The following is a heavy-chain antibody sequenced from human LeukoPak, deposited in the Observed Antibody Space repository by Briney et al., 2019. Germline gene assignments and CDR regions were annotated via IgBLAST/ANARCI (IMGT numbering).Heavy chain of an antibody. CDR2: MSGSGGST. V-gene: IGHV3-23*01. CDR1: GFIFSSYA. D-gene: IGHD3-22*01. J-gene: IGHJ1*01. Sequence: GGSLRLSCAASGFIFSSYAMSWVRPAAGKGLEWVSAMSGSGGSTDYADSVKGRFTISRDNSKNTLYLQMNSLRAEDTAVYYCAKDPGVVVRNRYFQHWGQGTLVTVSS. CDR3: AKDPGVVVRNRYFQH.